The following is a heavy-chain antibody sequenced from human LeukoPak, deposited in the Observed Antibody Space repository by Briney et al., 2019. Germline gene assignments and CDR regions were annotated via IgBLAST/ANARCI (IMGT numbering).Heavy chain of an antibody. J-gene: IGHJ5*02. CDR3: ARSYSSSLTVFDP. CDR1: GGSISSSSYY. CDR2: IYYSGST. Sequence: SETLSLTCTVSGGSISSSSYYWGWIRQPPGKGLEWIGSIYYSGSTYYNPSLKSRVTISVDTSKNQFSLKLSSVTAADTAVYYCARSYSSSLTVFDPWGQGTLVTVSS. D-gene: IGHD6-13*01. V-gene: IGHV4-39*01.